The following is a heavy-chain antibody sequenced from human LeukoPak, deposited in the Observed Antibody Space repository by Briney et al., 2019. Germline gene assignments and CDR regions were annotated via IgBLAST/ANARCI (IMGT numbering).Heavy chain of an antibody. Sequence: GGPLRLSCVASGFPFNKFLMHWVRQAPGKGLVWVSRITSDGRSTDYVDSVKGRFTISRDNAKNTLYLQMNSLRVEDTAVYYCVRDLGGYWGQGTLVTVSS. J-gene: IGHJ4*02. CDR2: ITSDGRST. CDR1: GFPFNKFL. V-gene: IGHV3-74*01. D-gene: IGHD3-16*01. CDR3: VRDLGGY.